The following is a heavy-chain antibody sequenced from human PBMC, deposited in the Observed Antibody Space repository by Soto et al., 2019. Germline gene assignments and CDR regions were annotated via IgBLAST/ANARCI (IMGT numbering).Heavy chain of an antibody. CDR2: INPSGGST. Sequence: ASEKVSCKASGYTFTSYYMHWVRQAPGQGLEWMGIINPSGGSTSYAQKFQGRVTMTRDTSTSTVYMELSSLRSEDTAVYYCARWGPDYYYVMDARGQGTTDTV. CDR3: ARWGPDYYYVMDA. CDR1: GYTFTSYY. D-gene: IGHD7-27*01. V-gene: IGHV1-46*01. J-gene: IGHJ6*02.